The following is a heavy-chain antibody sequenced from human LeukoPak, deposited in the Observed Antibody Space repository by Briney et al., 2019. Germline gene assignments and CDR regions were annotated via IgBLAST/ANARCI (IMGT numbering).Heavy chain of an antibody. Sequence: ASVKDSCKASGYTFTAYFMHWVRQAPGQGLEWMGWINPDSGGTNYAQKFQCRVTMTRDTSISTAYMELSGLRSDDTAVYYCARASSGYVSGSNFDYWGQGTLVTVSS. D-gene: IGHD3-10*01. CDR2: INPDSGGT. CDR3: ARASSGYVSGSNFDY. V-gene: IGHV1-2*02. J-gene: IGHJ4*02. CDR1: GYTFTAYF.